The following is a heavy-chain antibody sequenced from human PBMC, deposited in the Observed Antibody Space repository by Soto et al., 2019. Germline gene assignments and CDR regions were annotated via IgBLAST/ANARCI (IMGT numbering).Heavy chain of an antibody. CDR3: ASEVLGDYGMDV. CDR2: IVVGSGNT. J-gene: IGHJ6*02. D-gene: IGHD2-21*01. V-gene: IGHV1-58*01. Sequence: GASVKVSCKASGFTFTSSAVQWVRQARGQRLEWIGWIVVGSGNTNYAQKFQERVTITRDMSTSTAYMGLSSLRSEDTAVYYCASEVLGDYGMDVWGQGTTVTVSS. CDR1: GFTFTSSA.